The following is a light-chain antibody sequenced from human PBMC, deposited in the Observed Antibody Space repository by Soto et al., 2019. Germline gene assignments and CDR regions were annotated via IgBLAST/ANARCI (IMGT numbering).Light chain of an antibody. Sequence: DIQMNQSPYSLSASAGDGVIINCRASQGISNYLNWYQQKPGKAPQLLIYAASNLQNGVPAKFTGSGSGTDYALLIRSLQPEDFASYYCQQSYSTPLTFDGVTKVEIQ. J-gene: IGKJ4*01. V-gene: IGKV1-39*01. CDR2: AAS. CDR1: QGISNY. CDR3: QQSYSTPLT.